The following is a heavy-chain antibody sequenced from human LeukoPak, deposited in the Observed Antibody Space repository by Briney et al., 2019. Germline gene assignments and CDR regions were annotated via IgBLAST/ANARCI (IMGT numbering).Heavy chain of an antibody. CDR3: ARDQGRYGDYGTNFDY. J-gene: IGHJ4*02. Sequence: PGGSLRLSCAASGFTFSSYAMSWVRQAPGKGLEWVSAISGSGGSTYYADSVKGRFTISRHNAKRSLYLQMNSLRAEDTAVYYCARDQGRYGDYGTNFDYWGQGTLVTVSS. D-gene: IGHD4-17*01. CDR1: GFTFSSYA. CDR2: ISGSGGST. V-gene: IGHV3-23*01.